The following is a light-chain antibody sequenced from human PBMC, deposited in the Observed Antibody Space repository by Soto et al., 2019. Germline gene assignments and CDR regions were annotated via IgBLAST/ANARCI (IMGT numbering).Light chain of an antibody. CDR2: EVS. CDR1: SSDAGGYNY. Sequence: QSALTQPPSASGSPGQSVTISCTGTSSDAGGYNYVSWYQQHPGKAPKLMTYEVSKRPSGVPDRFSGSKSGNTASLTVSGLQAEDEADYYCTSYAGDTSLGVLGGGTKLTVL. CDR3: TSYAGDTSLGV. V-gene: IGLV2-8*01. J-gene: IGLJ3*02.